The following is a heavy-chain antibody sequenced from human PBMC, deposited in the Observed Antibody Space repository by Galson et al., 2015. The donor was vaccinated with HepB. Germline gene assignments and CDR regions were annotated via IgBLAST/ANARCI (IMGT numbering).Heavy chain of an antibody. CDR2: VYYSGYT. Sequence: SETLSLTCTVSGASISNFYWSWVRQPPGKGLEWIGYVYYSGYTNYNPSLKSRVTMSVDTSKNQFSLKLSSVTAADTAVYYCARSGDYGPDAFDIWGQGTMVTVSS. CDR3: ARSGDYGPDAFDI. J-gene: IGHJ3*02. V-gene: IGHV4-59*01. CDR1: GASISNFY. D-gene: IGHD4-17*01.